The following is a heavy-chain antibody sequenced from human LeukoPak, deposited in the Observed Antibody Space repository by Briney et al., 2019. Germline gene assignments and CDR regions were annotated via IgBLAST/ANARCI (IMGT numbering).Heavy chain of an antibody. CDR1: GFTFSDYY. Sequence: PGGSLRLSCAASGFTFSDYYMSWIRQAPGKGLEWVSYISSSGSTTYYADSVKGRFSISRDKAKNSLYLQMNSLRAEETAVYYCARDGGAYDFWSGYCDYWGQGTLVTVSS. D-gene: IGHD3-3*01. J-gene: IGHJ4*02. CDR2: ISSSGSTT. CDR3: ARDGGAYDFWSGYCDY. V-gene: IGHV3-11*04.